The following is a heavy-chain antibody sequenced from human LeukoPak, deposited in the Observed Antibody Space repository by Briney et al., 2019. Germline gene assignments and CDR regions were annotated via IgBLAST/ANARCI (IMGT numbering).Heavy chain of an antibody. J-gene: IGHJ4*02. Sequence: PSETLSLTCTVSGGSISSYYWSWIRQPPGKGLEWIGYIYYSGSTYYNPSLKSRVTISVDTSKNQFSLKLSSVTAADTAVYYCARVYGGYDPDYWGQGTLVTVSS. CDR2: IYYSGST. CDR1: GGSISSYY. V-gene: IGHV4-30-4*08. D-gene: IGHD5-12*01. CDR3: ARVYGGYDPDY.